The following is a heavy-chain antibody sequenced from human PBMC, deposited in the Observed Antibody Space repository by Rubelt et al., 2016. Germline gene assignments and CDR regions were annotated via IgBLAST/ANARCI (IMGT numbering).Heavy chain of an antibody. CDR3: AKESRYCSSSSCYGTFDY. J-gene: IGHJ4*02. CDR1: S. D-gene: IGHD2-2*01. V-gene: IGHV3-48*04. CDR2: ITSSSSRI. Sequence: SMNWVRQAPGKGLEWVAYITSSSSRIYYTDSVKGRATISRDNAKNSLYLQMNNLRAEDTAVYYCAKESRYCSSSSCYGTFDYWGQGTLVTVSS.